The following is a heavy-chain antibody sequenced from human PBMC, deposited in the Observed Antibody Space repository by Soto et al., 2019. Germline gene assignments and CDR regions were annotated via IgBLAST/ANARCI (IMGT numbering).Heavy chain of an antibody. CDR1: GATFSNFG. CDR2: ISSFSATI. Sequence: SGGSLRLSCGGSGATFSNFGMNWVRQAPGKGLEWLSYISSFSATIHYADSVNGRFTVSRDNAKKSLFLQMNSLRDDDTAVYFCARDRVIGDFLTGYDAFDIWGQGTMVTVSS. D-gene: IGHD3-9*01. CDR3: ARDRVIGDFLTGYDAFDI. V-gene: IGHV3-48*02. J-gene: IGHJ3*02.